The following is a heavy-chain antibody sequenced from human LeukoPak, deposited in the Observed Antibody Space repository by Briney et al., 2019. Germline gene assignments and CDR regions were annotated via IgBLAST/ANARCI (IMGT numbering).Heavy chain of an antibody. CDR3: ARDIVSDSARYPYYYYYYMDV. Sequence: SVKVSCKASGCTFSNYAIRWVRQAPGQGLEWMGGIIPIFGTANYAQKFQGRVTITTDESTSTAYMELSSLRSEDTAVYYCARDIVSDSARYPYYYYYYMDVWGKGTTVTVSS. CDR1: GCTFSNYA. CDR2: IIPIFGTA. D-gene: IGHD1-26*01. J-gene: IGHJ6*03. V-gene: IGHV1-69*05.